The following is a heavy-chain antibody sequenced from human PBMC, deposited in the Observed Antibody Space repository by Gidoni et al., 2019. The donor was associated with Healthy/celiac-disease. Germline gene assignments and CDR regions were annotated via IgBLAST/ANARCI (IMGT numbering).Heavy chain of an antibody. CDR2: ISAYNGNT. V-gene: IGHV1-18*04. CDR3: AGNYYYDSSGYYYGYYYYGMDV. J-gene: IGHJ6*02. CDR1: GYTFTSYG. D-gene: IGHD3-22*01. Sequence: QVQLVQSGAEVKKPGASVKVSCKASGYTFTSYGISWVRQAPGQGLEWMGWISAYNGNTNYAQKLQGRVTMTTDTSTSTAFMELRSLRSDDTAVYYCAGNYYYDSSGYYYGYYYYGMDVWGQGTTVTVSS.